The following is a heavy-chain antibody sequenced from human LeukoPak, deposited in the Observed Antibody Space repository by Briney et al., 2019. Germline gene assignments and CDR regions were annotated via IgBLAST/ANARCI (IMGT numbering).Heavy chain of an antibody. V-gene: IGHV4-39*01. CDR1: GGSISSSSYY. J-gene: IGHJ4*02. CDR3: ARQWGHYDFWSGYQYYFDY. Sequence: PSETLSLTCTVSGGSISSSSYYWGWIRQPPGKGLEWIGSIYYSGSTYYNPSLKSRVTIPVDTSKNQFSLKLSSVTAADTAVYYCARQWGHYDFWSGYQYYFDYWGQGTLVTVSS. CDR2: IYYSGST. D-gene: IGHD3-3*01.